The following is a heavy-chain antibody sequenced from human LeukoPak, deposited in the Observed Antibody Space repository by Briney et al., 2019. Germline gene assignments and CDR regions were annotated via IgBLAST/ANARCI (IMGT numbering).Heavy chain of an antibody. J-gene: IGHJ4*02. D-gene: IGHD1-1*01. V-gene: IGHV3-53*01. CDR2: IYSGGST. Sequence: PGGSLRLSCAASGFTVSSNYMSWVRQAPGKGLEWVSVIYSGGSTYYADSVKGRFTISRDNSKNTLYLQMNSLRAEDTAVYYCARANRQRPFIPDYWGQGTLVTVSS. CDR1: GFTVSSNY. CDR3: ARANRQRPFIPDY.